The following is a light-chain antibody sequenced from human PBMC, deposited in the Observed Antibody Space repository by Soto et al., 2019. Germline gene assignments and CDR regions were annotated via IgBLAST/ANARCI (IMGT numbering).Light chain of an antibody. CDR2: DAS. CDR1: QSVSSY. CDR3: QQRSNWPFT. Sequence: EIVLTQSPATLSLSPGERATLSCRASQSVSSYLAWYQQKPGQAPRLLIYDASNRATGIPARFSGSGSVTDFTLIISSLEPEDFAVYYCQQRSNWPFTFGQGTRLEIK. V-gene: IGKV3-11*01. J-gene: IGKJ5*01.